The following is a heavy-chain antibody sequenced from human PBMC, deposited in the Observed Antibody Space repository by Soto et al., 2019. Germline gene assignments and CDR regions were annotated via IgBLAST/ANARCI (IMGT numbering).Heavy chain of an antibody. CDR1: GGSISSYY. CDR2: IYYSGST. D-gene: IGHD3-16*01. Sequence: QVQLQESGPGLVKPSETLSLTCTVSGGSISSYYWSWIRQPPGKGLEWIGYIYYSGSTNYNPSLKSRVTISVDTSKNQFARKLSSVTAADTAVYYCARGWGRVFDYWGQGTLVTVSS. J-gene: IGHJ4*02. CDR3: ARGWGRVFDY. V-gene: IGHV4-59*01.